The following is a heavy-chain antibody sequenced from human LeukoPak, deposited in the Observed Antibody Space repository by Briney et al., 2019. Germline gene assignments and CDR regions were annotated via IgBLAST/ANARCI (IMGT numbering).Heavy chain of an antibody. Sequence: KPSETLSLTCTVSGGSISSYYWSWIRQPPGKGLKWIGYIYYSGSTNYNPSLKSRVTISVDTSKNQFSLKLSSVTAADTAVYYCARGQWLAWFDPWGQGTLVTVSS. CDR2: IYYSGST. J-gene: IGHJ5*02. CDR1: GGSISSYY. CDR3: ARGQWLAWFDP. V-gene: IGHV4-59*01. D-gene: IGHD6-19*01.